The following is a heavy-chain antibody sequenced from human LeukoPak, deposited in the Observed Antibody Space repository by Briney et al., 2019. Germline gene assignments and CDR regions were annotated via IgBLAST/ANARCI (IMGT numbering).Heavy chain of an antibody. V-gene: IGHV3-23*01. Sequence: PWGSLRLSCAASGFTFSSYAMSWVRQAPGKGLEWVSAISGSGGSTYYADSVKGRFTISRDNSKNTLYLQMNSLRAEDTAVYYCAKDPFSRSPRPSWFDPWGQGTLVTVSS. CDR3: AKDPFSRSPRPSWFDP. J-gene: IGHJ5*02. CDR1: GFTFSSYA. D-gene: IGHD1-26*01. CDR2: ISGSGGST.